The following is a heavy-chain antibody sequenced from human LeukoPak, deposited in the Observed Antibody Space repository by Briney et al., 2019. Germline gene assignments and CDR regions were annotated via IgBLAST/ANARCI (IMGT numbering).Heavy chain of an antibody. D-gene: IGHD5-24*01. CDR3: ARERIGDGYNYAY. V-gene: IGHV1-2*02. J-gene: IGHJ4*02. CDR2: INPNSGGT. Sequence: GASVKVSCKTSGYTFTGQYLHWVRQAPGQGLEWMGWINPNSGGTKSAQKFQGRVIMTRDTSISTAYMELRSLSSDDTAVYYCARERIGDGYNYAYWGQGTLVTVSS. CDR1: GYTFTGQY.